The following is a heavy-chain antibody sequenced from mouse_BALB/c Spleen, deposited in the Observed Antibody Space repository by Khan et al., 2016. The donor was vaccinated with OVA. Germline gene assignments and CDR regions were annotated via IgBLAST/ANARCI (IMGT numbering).Heavy chain of an antibody. J-gene: IGHJ3*01. CDR2: ISTYYGDV. CDR1: GYTFTDFT. V-gene: IGHV1S137*01. CDR3: TRGGGGNRFAY. Sequence: QVQLQQSGAELVRPGVSVKISCKGSGYTFTDFTMHWVKQSHAKSLEWIGVISTYYGDVTYNQKFKGKATMTVDKSSSTAYMELARLTSEDSAILLCTRGGGGNRFAYWGQGTLVTVSA.